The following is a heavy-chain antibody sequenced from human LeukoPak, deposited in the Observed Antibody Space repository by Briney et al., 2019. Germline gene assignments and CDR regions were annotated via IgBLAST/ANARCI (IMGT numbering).Heavy chain of an antibody. CDR2: ISYSGST. J-gene: IGHJ4*02. CDR3: ARLDYYHFDY. V-gene: IGHV4-61*05. Sequence: PSETLSLTCTVSGGSISSSSYYWGWTRPPPGKGLEWIGYISYSGSTKYNPSLMSRVTISVDTSKNQFSLKLSSATAADTAVYYCARLDYYHFDYWGQGTVVTVSS. CDR1: GGSISSSSYY. D-gene: IGHD3-22*01.